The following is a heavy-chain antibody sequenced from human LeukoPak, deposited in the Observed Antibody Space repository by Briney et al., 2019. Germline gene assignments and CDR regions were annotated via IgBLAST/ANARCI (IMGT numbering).Heavy chain of an antibody. J-gene: IGHJ5*02. CDR1: GFTFSSYE. CDR2: ISSSGSTI. V-gene: IGHV3-48*03. Sequence: HTGGSLRLSCAASGFTFSSYEMNWVRQAPGKGLEWVSYISSSGSTINYADSVKGRFTISRDNAKNSLFLQMNSLRAEDTAVYYCARALNPFDWRWAFDPWGQGTLVTVSS. CDR3: ARALNPFDWRWAFDP. D-gene: IGHD3-9*01.